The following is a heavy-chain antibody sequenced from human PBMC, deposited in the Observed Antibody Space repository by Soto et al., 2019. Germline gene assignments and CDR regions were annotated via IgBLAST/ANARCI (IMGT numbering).Heavy chain of an antibody. V-gene: IGHV1-3*01. Sequence: ASVKVSCKASGYTFTSYAMHWVRQAPGQRLEWMGWINAGNGNTKYSQKFQGRVTITRDTSASTAYMELSSLRSEDTAVYYCGRAPPDIVVVPAAMLFDYWGQGTLVTVS. CDR1: GYTFTSYA. D-gene: IGHD2-2*01. CDR2: INAGNGNT. CDR3: GRAPPDIVVVPAAMLFDY. J-gene: IGHJ4*02.